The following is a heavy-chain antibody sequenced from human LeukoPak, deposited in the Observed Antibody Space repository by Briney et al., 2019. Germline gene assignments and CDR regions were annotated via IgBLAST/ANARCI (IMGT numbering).Heavy chain of an antibody. V-gene: IGHV3-30*03. Sequence: GGSLRLSCAASGFTFSSFAMHWVRQAPGKGLEWVAVISYDGSNKYYADSVKGRFTISRDNSKNTLYLQMNSLRAEDTAVYYCARGGYHAYYLDYWGQGSLVTVSS. CDR2: ISYDGSNK. D-gene: IGHD5-18*01. J-gene: IGHJ4*02. CDR1: GFTFSSFA. CDR3: ARGGYHAYYLDY.